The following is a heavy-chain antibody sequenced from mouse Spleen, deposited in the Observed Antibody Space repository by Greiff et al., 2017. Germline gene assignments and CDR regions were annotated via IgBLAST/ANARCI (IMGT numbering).Heavy chain of an antibody. Sequence: EVQRVESGGDLVQPGGSLKLSCETSGFTFSDYYMYWVRQTPEKRLEWVAYISNGGGSTYYPDTVKGRFTISRDNAKNTLYLQMSRLKSEDTAMYYCARQTYGYDWFTYWGQGTLVTVSA. J-gene: IGHJ3*01. CDR3: ARQTYGYDWFTY. D-gene: IGHD2-2*01. V-gene: IGHV5-12*02. CDR2: ISNGGGST. CDR1: GFTFSDYY.